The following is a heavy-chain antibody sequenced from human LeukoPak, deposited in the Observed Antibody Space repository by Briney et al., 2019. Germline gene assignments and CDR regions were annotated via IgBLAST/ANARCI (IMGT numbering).Heavy chain of an antibody. J-gene: IGHJ4*02. Sequence: ASVKVSCKASGYTFTSYDINWVRQATGQGLEWMGWMNPNSGSTGYAQKFQGRVTITRNTSISTAYMELRSLRSDDTAVYYCARRGLEIPVADYWGQGTLVTVSS. D-gene: IGHD6-19*01. CDR3: ARRGLEIPVADY. V-gene: IGHV1-8*03. CDR1: GYTFTSYD. CDR2: MNPNSGST.